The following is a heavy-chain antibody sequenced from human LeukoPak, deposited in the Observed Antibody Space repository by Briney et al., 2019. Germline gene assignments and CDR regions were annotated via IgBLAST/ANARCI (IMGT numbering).Heavy chain of an antibody. Sequence: ASVKVSCKASGYTFTGYYMHWVRQAPGQGLEWMGWINPNSGGTNYAQKFQGRVTMTRDTSISTAYTELRRLRSDDTAVYYCARSAASWQYYYYYMDVWGKGTTVTISS. D-gene: IGHD2-2*01. CDR1: GYTFTGYY. CDR2: INPNSGGT. J-gene: IGHJ6*03. V-gene: IGHV1-2*02. CDR3: ARSAASWQYYYYYMDV.